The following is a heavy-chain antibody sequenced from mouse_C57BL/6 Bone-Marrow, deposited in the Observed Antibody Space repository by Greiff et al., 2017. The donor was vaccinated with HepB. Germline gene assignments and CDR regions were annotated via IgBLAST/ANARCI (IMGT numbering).Heavy chain of an antibody. CDR2: IRNKANGYTT. CDR3: ARYGYYGSRGNFDY. D-gene: IGHD1-1*01. CDR1: GFTFTDYY. Sequence: EVKLEESGGGLVQPGGSLSLSCAASGFTFTDYYMSWVRQPPGKALEWLGFIRNKANGYTTEYSASVKGRFTISRDNSQSILYLQMNALRAEDSATYYCARYGYYGSRGNFDYWGQGTTLTVSS. V-gene: IGHV7-3*01. J-gene: IGHJ2*01.